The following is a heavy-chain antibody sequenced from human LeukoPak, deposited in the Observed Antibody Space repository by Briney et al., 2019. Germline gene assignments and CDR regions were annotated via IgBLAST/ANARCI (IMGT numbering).Heavy chain of an antibody. CDR1: GFTFSSYA. Sequence: PGRSLRLSRAASGFTFSSYAMHWVRQAPGKGLEWVAVISYDGSNKYYADSVKGRFTISRDNSKNTLYLQMNSLRAEDTAVYYCARARPFDYWGQGTLVTVSS. CDR2: ISYDGSNK. J-gene: IGHJ4*02. CDR3: ARARPFDY. V-gene: IGHV3-30-3*01.